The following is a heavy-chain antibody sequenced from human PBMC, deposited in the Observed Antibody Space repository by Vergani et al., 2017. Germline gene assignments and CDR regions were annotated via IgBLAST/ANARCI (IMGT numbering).Heavy chain of an antibody. J-gene: IGHJ4*02. CDR2: IYYSGST. CDR3: ARHGIAAAGGGPFGY. CDR1: GGSISSSSYY. Sequence: QLQLQESGPGLVKPSETLSLTCTVSGGSISSSSYYWGWIRQPPGKGLEWIGSIYYSGSTYYNPSLKSRVTISVDTSKNQFSLKLSSVTAADTAVYYCARHGIAAAGGGPFGYWGQGTLVTVSS. V-gene: IGHV4-39*01. D-gene: IGHD6-13*01.